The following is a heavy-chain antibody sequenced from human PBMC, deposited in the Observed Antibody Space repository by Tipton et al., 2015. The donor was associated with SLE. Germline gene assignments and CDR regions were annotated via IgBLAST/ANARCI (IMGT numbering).Heavy chain of an antibody. V-gene: IGHV4-59*01. D-gene: IGHD3-10*01. CDR3: ARADGSYFYYFMDV. Sequence: TLSLTCTVSGDSMNSYHWSWIRQPPGKGLEWIGYISYSGSTNYNPSLKSRVTMSVDTSKNQFSLRLRSVTAADSAVYYCARADGSYFYYFMDVWGKGTTVTVSS. J-gene: IGHJ6*03. CDR2: ISYSGST. CDR1: GDSMNSYH.